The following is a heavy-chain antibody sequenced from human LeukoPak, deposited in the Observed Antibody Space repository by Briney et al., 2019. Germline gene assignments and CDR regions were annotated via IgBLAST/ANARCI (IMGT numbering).Heavy chain of an antibody. D-gene: IGHD3-9*01. CDR3: ARGPILTGVSGYYGMDV. V-gene: IGHV3-33*01. CDR2: IWYDGSNK. CDR1: GFTFSSYG. Sequence: GRSLRLSCAASGFTFSSYGMHWVRQAPGKGLEWVAVIWYDGSNKYYADSVKGRLTISRDNSKNTLYLQMNSLRAEDTAVYYCARGPILTGVSGYYGMDVWGQGTTVNVSS. J-gene: IGHJ6*02.